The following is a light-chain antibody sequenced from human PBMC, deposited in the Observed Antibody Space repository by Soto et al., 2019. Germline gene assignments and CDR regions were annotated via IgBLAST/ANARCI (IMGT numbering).Light chain of an antibody. V-gene: IGKV3-20*01. J-gene: IGKJ1*01. Sequence: EIVLTQSPGTLSLSPGETATLSCRASQTVNSDYLAWFQQRPGQAPRLLIFATSRRATDIPDRFSGSGSGTDFTLTISSLEPEDFAVYYCQQYGRTFGQGTKVDIK. CDR1: QTVNSDY. CDR3: QQYGRT. CDR2: ATS.